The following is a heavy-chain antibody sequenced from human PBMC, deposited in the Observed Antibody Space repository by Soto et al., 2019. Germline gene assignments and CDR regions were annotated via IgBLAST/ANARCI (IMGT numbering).Heavy chain of an antibody. CDR3: ARPCLYSSNPHYYYYGMDV. V-gene: IGHV3-30*14. CDR2: ITYDGTNE. D-gene: IGHD6-13*01. Sequence: QVQLVESGGGVVQPGRSLRLSCAASGFTFSSYPMDWVRQAPGKGLEWVAVITYDGTNEHYADSVKGRFTITRDNSTDTRYLQMNSLSSEDTAVYYCARPCLYSSNPHYYYYGMDVWGQGTTVTVSS. J-gene: IGHJ6*02. CDR1: GFTFSSYP.